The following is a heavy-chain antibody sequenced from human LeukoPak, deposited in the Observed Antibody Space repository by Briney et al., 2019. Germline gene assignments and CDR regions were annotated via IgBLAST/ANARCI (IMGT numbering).Heavy chain of an antibody. CDR3: GSYGDYGNY. V-gene: IGHV4-59*01. D-gene: IGHD4-17*01. CDR2: IHYSGST. Sequence: SETLSLTCTVSGGSISSYYWSWIRQPPGKGLEWMGYIHYSGSTNYNPSLKRRVTISVDTSKNQFSLKLGSVTAAGTAVYYCGSYGDYGNYWGQGTLVTVSS. CDR1: GGSISSYY. J-gene: IGHJ4*02.